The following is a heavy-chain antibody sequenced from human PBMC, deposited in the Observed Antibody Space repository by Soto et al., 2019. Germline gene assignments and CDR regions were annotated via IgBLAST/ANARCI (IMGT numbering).Heavy chain of an antibody. D-gene: IGHD3-10*01. CDR1: GGSISSSSYY. J-gene: IGHJ4*02. Sequence: PSETLSLTCTVSGGSISSSSYYWGWIRQPPGKGPEWIGSIYYSGSTYYNPSLESRVTISVDTSKNQFSLKLSSVTAADTALYYCARHVSSFGSGSYYPLFLAYCGQGSLVPVSS. V-gene: IGHV4-39*01. CDR3: ARHVSSFGSGSYYPLFLAY. CDR2: IYYSGST.